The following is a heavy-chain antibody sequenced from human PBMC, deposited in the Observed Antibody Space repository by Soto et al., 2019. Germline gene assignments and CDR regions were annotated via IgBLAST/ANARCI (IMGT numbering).Heavy chain of an antibody. J-gene: IGHJ4*02. Sequence: SETLSLTCTVSGGSISSGDYYWSWIRQPPGKGLEWIGYIYYSGSTYYNPSLKSRVTISVDTSKKQFSLKLRSVTGADTAVYYCASMRTSGYWYFDYWGQGPRVTVSS. CDR3: ASMRTSGYWYFDY. V-gene: IGHV4-30-4*02. CDR1: GGSISSGDYY. D-gene: IGHD3-9*01. CDR2: IYYSGST.